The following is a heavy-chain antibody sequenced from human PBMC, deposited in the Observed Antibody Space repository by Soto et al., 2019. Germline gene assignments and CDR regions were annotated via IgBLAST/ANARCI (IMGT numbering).Heavy chain of an antibody. CDR2: IYYSGSS. CDR1: GGSISGYY. V-gene: IGHV4-59*01. D-gene: IGHD3-22*01. Sequence: PSETLSLTCTVSGGSISGYYWSWIRQPPGKGLEWIGYIYYSGSSNYNPSLRSRVTISLDTSKNQFSLRLRSVTAADTAVYYCASVRYDSGGYYCFDYWGQGTLVTVSS. CDR3: ASVRYDSGGYYCFDY. J-gene: IGHJ4*02.